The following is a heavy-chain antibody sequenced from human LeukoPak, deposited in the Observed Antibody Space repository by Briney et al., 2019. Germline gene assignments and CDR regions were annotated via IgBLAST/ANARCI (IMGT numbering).Heavy chain of an antibody. CDR2: IYYSGST. CDR3: ARDKVDTAMADYYYYGMDV. J-gene: IGHJ6*02. V-gene: IGHV4-30-4*01. D-gene: IGHD5-18*01. Sequence: PSQTLSLTCTVSGGSISSGDYYWSWIRQPPGKGLEWIGYIYYSGSTYYNPSLKSRVTISVDTSKNQFSLKLSSVTAADTAVYYCARDKVDTAMADYYYYGMDVWGQGTTVTVS. CDR1: GGSISSGDYY.